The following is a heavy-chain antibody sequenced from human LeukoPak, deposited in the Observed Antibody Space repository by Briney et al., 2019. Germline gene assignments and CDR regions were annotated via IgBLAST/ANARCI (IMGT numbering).Heavy chain of an antibody. D-gene: IGHD2-21*01. CDR1: GFTFSSYW. Sequence: GGPLRLSCAASGFTFSSYWMSWVRQAPGKGLEWVANIKQDGSEKYYVDSVKGRFTISRDNAKNSLYLQMNSLRAEDTAVYYCARDAIPECFDYWGQGTLVTVSS. J-gene: IGHJ4*02. CDR2: IKQDGSEK. CDR3: ARDAIPECFDY. V-gene: IGHV3-7*01.